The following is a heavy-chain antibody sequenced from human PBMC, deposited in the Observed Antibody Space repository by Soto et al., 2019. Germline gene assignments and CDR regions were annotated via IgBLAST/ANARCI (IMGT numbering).Heavy chain of an antibody. CDR2: IYYSGST. J-gene: IGHJ3*02. Sequence: PSETLSITCTVSGGSISSGGYYWSWIRQHPGKGLEWIGYIYYSGSTYYNPSLKIRVTISVDTSKNQFYLKLSSVTAADTAVYYCARWDVDTAMVNAFDIWGQGTMVTVSS. CDR3: ARWDVDTAMVNAFDI. CDR1: GGSISSGGYY. V-gene: IGHV4-31*03. D-gene: IGHD5-18*01.